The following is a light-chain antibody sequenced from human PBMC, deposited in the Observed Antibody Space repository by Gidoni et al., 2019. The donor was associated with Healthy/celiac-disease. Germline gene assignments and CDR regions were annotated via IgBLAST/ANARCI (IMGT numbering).Light chain of an antibody. CDR2: GAP. CDR1: QSVSSN. J-gene: IGKJ5*01. CDR3: QQYNNWPPIT. Sequence: ELVMTQSPATLSVSPRERATLSCRASQSVSSNLAWYQQKPGRAPRLLIYGAPTRATGIPARFRGSGSGTEFTLTIRSLQSEDFAVYYCQQYNNWPPITFGQGTRLGIK. V-gene: IGKV3-15*01.